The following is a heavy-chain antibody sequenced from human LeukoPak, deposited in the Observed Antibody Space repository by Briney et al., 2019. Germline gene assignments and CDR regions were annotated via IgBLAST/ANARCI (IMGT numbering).Heavy chain of an antibody. CDR3: ARVWGQGSSGYYPF. J-gene: IGHJ4*02. CDR2: IIPLFGTA. Sequence: SVKVSCKASGGTFSSYAISWVRQAPGQRLDWMGGIIPLFGTAHYAQKFLGRVTITADESTSTAYMELSSLRSEDTAVYYCARVWGQGSSGYYPFWGQGTLVTVS. V-gene: IGHV1-69*13. D-gene: IGHD3-22*01. CDR1: GGTFSSYA.